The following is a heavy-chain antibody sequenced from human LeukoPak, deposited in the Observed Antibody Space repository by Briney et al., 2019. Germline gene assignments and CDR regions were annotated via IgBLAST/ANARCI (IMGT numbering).Heavy chain of an antibody. CDR3: ARQTPGGYFDY. Sequence: SETLSLTCAVYGGSFSGYYWSWIRQPPGKGLEWIGEINHSGSTNYNPSLKSRVTISVDTSKNQFSLKLSSVTAADTAVYYCARQTPGGYFDYWGQGTLVTVSS. CDR2: INHSGST. V-gene: IGHV4-34*01. D-gene: IGHD3-10*01. CDR1: GGSFSGYY. J-gene: IGHJ4*02.